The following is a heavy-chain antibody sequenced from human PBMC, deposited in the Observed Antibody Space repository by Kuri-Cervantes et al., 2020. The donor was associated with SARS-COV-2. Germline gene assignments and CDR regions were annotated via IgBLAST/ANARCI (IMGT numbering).Heavy chain of an antibody. CDR2: ISAYNGNT. D-gene: IGHD6-19*01. CDR3: ARVGRRRAVAGTGWFDP. Sequence: ASVKVSCKASGYTFTSYGISWVRQAPGQGLEWMGWISAYNGNTNYAQKLQGRVTMTTDKSTSTAYMELSSLRSEDTAVYYCARVGRRRAVAGTGWFDPWGQGTLVTVSS. CDR1: GYTFTSYG. J-gene: IGHJ5*02. V-gene: IGHV1-18*04.